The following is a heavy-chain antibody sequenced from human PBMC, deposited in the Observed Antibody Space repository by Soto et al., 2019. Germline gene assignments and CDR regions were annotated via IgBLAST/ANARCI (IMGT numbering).Heavy chain of an antibody. CDR2: IIPIFGTA. CDR3: ARDYYDSSGYSGGPDYYYYGMDV. CDR1: GGTFSSYA. V-gene: IGHV1-69*13. Sequence: SVKVSCKASGGTFSSYAISWVRQAPGQELEWMGGIIPIFGTANYAQKFQGRVTITADESTSTAYMELSSLRSEDTAVYYCARDYYDSSGYSGGPDYYYYGMDVWGQGTTVTVSS. D-gene: IGHD3-22*01. J-gene: IGHJ6*02.